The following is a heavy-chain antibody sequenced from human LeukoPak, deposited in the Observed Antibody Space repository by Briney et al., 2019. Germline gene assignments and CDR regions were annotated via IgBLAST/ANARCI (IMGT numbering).Heavy chain of an antibody. Sequence: PSETLSLTCAVSGYSISSGYYWGWIRQPPGKGLEWIGNIYHSGRTYYNPSLKSRVTISVDTSKNQFSLKLSSVTAADTAVYYCARILGAYCSGGSCPDAFDIWGQGTMVTVSS. CDR3: ARILGAYCSGGSCPDAFDI. J-gene: IGHJ3*02. D-gene: IGHD2-15*01. CDR2: IYHSGRT. CDR1: GYSISSGYY. V-gene: IGHV4-38-2*01.